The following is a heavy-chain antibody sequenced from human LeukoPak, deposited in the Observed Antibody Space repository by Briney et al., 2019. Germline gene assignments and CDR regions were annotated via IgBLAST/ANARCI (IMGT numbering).Heavy chain of an antibody. V-gene: IGHV4-34*01. CDR3: ARILSYSFDY. D-gene: IGHD6-6*01. J-gene: IGHJ4*02. CDR2: INHSGST. CDR1: GGSFSGYY. Sequence: SETLSLTCAVYGGSFSGYYWSWIRQPPGKGLEWIGEINHSGSTNYNPSLKSRVTISVDTSKNQFSLKLSSVTAADMAVYYCARILSYSFDYWGQGTLVTVSS.